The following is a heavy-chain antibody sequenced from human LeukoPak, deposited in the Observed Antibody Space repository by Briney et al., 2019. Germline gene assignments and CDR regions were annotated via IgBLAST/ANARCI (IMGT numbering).Heavy chain of an antibody. V-gene: IGHV1-24*01. D-gene: IGHD1-26*01. CDR1: GYTLTELS. CDR3: ATEGGIVGATGGWDFDY. J-gene: IGHJ4*02. Sequence: ASVKVSCKVSGYTLTELSMHWVRQAPGKGLEWMGGFDPEDGETIYAQKFQGRVTMTEDRSTDTAYMELSSLRSEDTAVYYCATEGGIVGATGGWDFDYWGQGTLVTVSS. CDR2: FDPEDGET.